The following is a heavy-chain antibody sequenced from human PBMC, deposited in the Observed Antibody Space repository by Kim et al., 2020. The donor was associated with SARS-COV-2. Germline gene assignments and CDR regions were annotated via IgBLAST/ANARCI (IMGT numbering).Heavy chain of an antibody. CDR1: GGSISSYY. V-gene: IGHV4-59*13. Sequence: SETLSLTCTVSGGSISSYYWSWIRQPPGKGLEWIGYIYYSGSTNYNPSLKSRVTISVDTSKNQFSLKLSSVTAADTAVYYCARAPGKGFGELHIDYWGQGTLVTVSS. CDR3: ARAPGKGFGELHIDY. D-gene: IGHD3-10*01. CDR2: IYYSGST. J-gene: IGHJ4*02.